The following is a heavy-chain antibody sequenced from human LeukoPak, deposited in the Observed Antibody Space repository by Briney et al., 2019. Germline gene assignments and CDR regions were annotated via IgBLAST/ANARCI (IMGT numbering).Heavy chain of an antibody. CDR1: GGTFSSYA. J-gene: IGHJ6*02. V-gene: IGHV1-69*13. D-gene: IGHD3-10*01. CDR2: IIPIFGTA. CDR3: ARSRQTYYYGSGSHREDYYYYGMDV. Sequence: SVKVSCKASGGTFSSYAISWVRQAPGQGLEWMGGIIPIFGTANYAQKFQGRVTITADESTSTAYMELSSLRSEDTAVYYCARSRQTYYYGSGSHREDYYYYGMDVRGQGTTVTVSS.